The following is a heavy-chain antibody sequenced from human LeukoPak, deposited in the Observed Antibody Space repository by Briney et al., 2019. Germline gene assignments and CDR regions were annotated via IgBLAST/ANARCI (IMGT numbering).Heavy chain of an antibody. CDR2: ISDSSSTI. V-gene: IGHV3-48*01. Sequence: GGSLRLSCAAPGFTFSSYSMTWVRQAPGKGLEWVSYISDSSSTIYYADSVKGRFTISRDNAKNSLFLQMNSLRAEDTAVYYCARDPTAIGGWGQGTLVTVSS. J-gene: IGHJ4*02. CDR3: ARDPTAIGG. CDR1: GFTFSSYS.